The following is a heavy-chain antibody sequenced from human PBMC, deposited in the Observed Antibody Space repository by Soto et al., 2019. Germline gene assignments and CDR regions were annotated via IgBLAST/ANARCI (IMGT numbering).Heavy chain of an antibody. D-gene: IGHD2-8*01. CDR2: ISSSSSYT. CDR1: GFTFSSYS. Sequence: GGSLRLSCAASGFTFSSYSMNWVRQAPGKGLEWVSSISSSSSYTYYADSVKGRFTISRDNAKNSLYLQMNSLRAEDTAVYYCARYAASWQFDYWGQGTLVTVSS. J-gene: IGHJ4*02. V-gene: IGHV3-21*01. CDR3: ARYAASWQFDY.